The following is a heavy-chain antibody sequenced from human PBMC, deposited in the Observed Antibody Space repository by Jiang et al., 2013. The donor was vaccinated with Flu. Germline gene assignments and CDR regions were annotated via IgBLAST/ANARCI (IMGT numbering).Heavy chain of an antibody. V-gene: IGHV5-51*01. Sequence: SFTSYWIGWVRQMPGKGLEWMGIIYPGDSDTRYSPSFQGQVTISADKSISTAYLQWSSLKASDTAMYYCARRTGAAAIYWFDPWGQGTLVDRLL. CDR1: SFTSYW. CDR2: IYPGDSDT. CDR3: ARRTGAAAIYWFDP. D-gene: IGHD2-2*01. J-gene: IGHJ5*02.